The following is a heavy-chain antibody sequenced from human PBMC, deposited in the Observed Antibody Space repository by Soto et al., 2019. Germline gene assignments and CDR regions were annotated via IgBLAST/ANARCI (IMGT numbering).Heavy chain of an antibody. CDR2: IDPSDSYV. CDR1: GYSFTAYW. J-gene: IGHJ4*02. D-gene: IGHD2-2*01. V-gene: IGHV5-10-1*01. CDR3: TRRASSSFYHFDF. Sequence: PGESLKISCQASGYSFTAYWVTWVGQMPGKGLEWMATIDPSDSYVDYSPSFRGHVTFSVDRSITTVYLQWNSLKASDSAMYFCTRRASSSFYHFDFWGQGALVTVSS.